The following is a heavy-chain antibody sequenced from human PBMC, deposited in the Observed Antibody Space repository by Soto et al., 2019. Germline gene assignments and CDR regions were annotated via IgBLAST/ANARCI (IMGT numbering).Heavy chain of an antibody. CDR3: AKDAQRTNYDFWSGSHPTYGMDV. V-gene: IGHV3-23*01. CDR2: ISGSGGST. D-gene: IGHD3-3*01. CDR1: GITFSSYV. Sequence: PGGSLRLSCAASGITFSSYVMSWVRQAPGEGLEWVSAISGSGGSTHYADSVKGRFTISRDNSKNTLYLQMNSLRAEDTAVYYCAKDAQRTNYDFWSGSHPTYGMDVWGQGTTVTVSS. J-gene: IGHJ6*02.